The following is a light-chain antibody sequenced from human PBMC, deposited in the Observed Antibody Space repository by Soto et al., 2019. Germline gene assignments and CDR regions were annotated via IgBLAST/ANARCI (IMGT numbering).Light chain of an antibody. CDR2: GVT. CDR3: SSYTSSSTLTVV. CDR1: SSDVGGYNY. J-gene: IGLJ2*01. Sequence: QSALTQPASVSGSPGQSITISCTGTSSDVGGYNYVSWYQQHPGKAPKLMIYGVTNRPSGVSNRFSGSKSGNTASLTISGLQAVDEADYYCSSYTSSSTLTVVFGGGTKLTVL. V-gene: IGLV2-14*01.